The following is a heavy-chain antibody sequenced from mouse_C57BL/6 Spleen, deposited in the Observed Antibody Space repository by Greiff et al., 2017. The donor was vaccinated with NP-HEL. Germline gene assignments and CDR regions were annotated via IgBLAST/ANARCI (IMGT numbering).Heavy chain of an antibody. CDR2: IDPNSGGT. V-gene: IGHV1-72*01. J-gene: IGHJ4*01. Sequence: QVQLQPGAELVKPGASVKLSCKASGYTFTSYWMHWVKQRPGRGLEWIGRIDPNSGGTKYNEKFKSKATLTVDKPSSTAYMQLSSLTSEDSAVYYCARSPDGYAMDYWGQGTSVTVSS. CDR3: ARSPDGYAMDY. CDR1: GYTFTSYW.